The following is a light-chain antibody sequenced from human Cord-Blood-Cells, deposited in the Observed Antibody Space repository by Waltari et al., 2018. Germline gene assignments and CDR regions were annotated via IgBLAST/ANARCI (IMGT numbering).Light chain of an antibody. V-gene: IGKV3-11*01. CDR1: QRVRSH. CDR2: DAS. CDR3: QQRSNLPPFT. Sequence: EIVFSPSPATLSLSSGERATLSCRASQRVRSHLAWYQQKPSQAPRLLIEDASNSATGIPARCSGSGSGTDFTLTISNLEPEDFAVYYCQQRSNLPPFTFGPGTKVDIK. J-gene: IGKJ3*01.